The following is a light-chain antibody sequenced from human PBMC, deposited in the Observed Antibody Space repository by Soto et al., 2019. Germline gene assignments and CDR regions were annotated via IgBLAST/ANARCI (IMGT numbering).Light chain of an antibody. Sequence: EIVMTQSPATLSVSPGERATLSCRASQSVGSNLAWYHQKPGQAPRVLIYGASTRATGIPARFSGSGSGTEFTLIISSLQSEDFAVYYCQQYNNWPRTFGQGTKVEIK. V-gene: IGKV3-15*01. CDR3: QQYNNWPRT. CDR2: GAS. J-gene: IGKJ1*01. CDR1: QSVGSN.